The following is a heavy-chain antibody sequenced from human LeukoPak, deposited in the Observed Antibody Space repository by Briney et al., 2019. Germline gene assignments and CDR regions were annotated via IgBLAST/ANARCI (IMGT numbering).Heavy chain of an antibody. CDR3: VRSDWFDP. Sequence: GGSLRLSCAASGFTFSSYSMNWVRQAPGKGLVWVSRINGDGSRRTYADSVKGRFTVSRDNAENTLYLQMNNLRVEDTALYYCVRSDWFDPWGQGTLVTVSS. J-gene: IGHJ5*02. CDR2: INGDGSRR. V-gene: IGHV3-74*03. CDR1: GFTFSSYS.